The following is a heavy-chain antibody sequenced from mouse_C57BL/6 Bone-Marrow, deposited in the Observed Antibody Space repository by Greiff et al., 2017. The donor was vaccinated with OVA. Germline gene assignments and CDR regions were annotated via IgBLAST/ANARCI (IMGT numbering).Heavy chain of an antibody. D-gene: IGHD2-1*01. CDR3: ASEGNPLWYFDV. CDR1: GYSITSGYY. J-gene: IGHJ1*03. CDR2: ISYDGSN. Sequence: EVKLQESGPGLVKPSQSLSLTCSVTGYSITSGYYWNWIRQFPGNKLEWMGYISYDGSNNYNQSLKNRIPITRDTSQNQFFLKLNSVTTEDTATYYCASEGNPLWYFDVWGTGTTVTVSS. V-gene: IGHV3-6*01.